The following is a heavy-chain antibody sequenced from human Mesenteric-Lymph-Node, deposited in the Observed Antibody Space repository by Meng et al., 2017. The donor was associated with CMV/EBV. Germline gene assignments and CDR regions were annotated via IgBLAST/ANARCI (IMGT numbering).Heavy chain of an antibody. Sequence: ASVKVSCKASGYTLTSYEINWVRQATGQGLEWMGWMNPKNGNIVYAQKLQGRVTTTTDTSTSTAYMELMSLRSDDTAVYYCAREAYDWTGIFDYWGQGTLVTVSS. J-gene: IGHJ4*02. D-gene: IGHD1-20*01. CDR3: AREAYDWTGIFDY. CDR2: MNPKNGNI. CDR1: GYTLTSYE. V-gene: IGHV1-8*01.